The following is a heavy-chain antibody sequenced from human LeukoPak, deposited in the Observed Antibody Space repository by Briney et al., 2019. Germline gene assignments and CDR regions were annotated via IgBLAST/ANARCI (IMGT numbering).Heavy chain of an antibody. Sequence: ASVKVSCKASGYTFTGYYMHWVRQAPGQGLEWMGWINPNSGGTNYAQKFQGRVTMTRDTSISTAYMELSSLRSDDTAVYYCARALYSSSWYSGYWGQGTLVTVSS. CDR1: GYTFTGYY. D-gene: IGHD6-13*01. CDR2: INPNSGGT. CDR3: ARALYSSSWYSGY. J-gene: IGHJ4*02. V-gene: IGHV1-2*02.